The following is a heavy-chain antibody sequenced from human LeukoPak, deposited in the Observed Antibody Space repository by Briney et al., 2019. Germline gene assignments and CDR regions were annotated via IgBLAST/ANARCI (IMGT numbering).Heavy chain of an antibody. Sequence: ASVKVSCKASGYTFTSYFVHWVRQAPGQGLEWMGIVNPSRGRTTYAQKFQGRVTMTRDTSTSTVYMELSSLRSEDTAVYYCARTFLGYCSSTSCGAFGIWGQGTMVTVSS. V-gene: IGHV1-46*03. J-gene: IGHJ3*02. CDR2: VNPSRGRT. CDR1: GYTFTSYF. D-gene: IGHD2-2*01. CDR3: ARTFLGYCSSTSCGAFGI.